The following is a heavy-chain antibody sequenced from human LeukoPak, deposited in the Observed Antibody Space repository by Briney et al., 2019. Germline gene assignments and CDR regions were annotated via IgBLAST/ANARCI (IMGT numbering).Heavy chain of an antibody. Sequence: ASVKVSCKASGYTFTVYYMHWVRQAPGQGLEWMGWINPNSGGTNYAQKFQGRVTMTRDTSISTAYMELSRLRSDDTDVYYCARGDRVTMVRGVIMGVNYFDYWGQGTLVTVSS. CDR1: GYTFTVYY. V-gene: IGHV1-2*02. J-gene: IGHJ4*02. CDR2: INPNSGGT. CDR3: ARGDRVTMVRGVIMGVNYFDY. D-gene: IGHD3-10*01.